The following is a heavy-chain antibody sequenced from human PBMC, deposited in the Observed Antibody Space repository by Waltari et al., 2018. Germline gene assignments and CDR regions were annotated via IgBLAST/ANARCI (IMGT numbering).Heavy chain of an antibody. CDR2: IYTSGST. D-gene: IGHD3-10*01. J-gene: IGHJ6*02. CDR3: AREETFYGYGPWKYNGMDV. CDR1: GGSISSGSYY. Sequence: QVQLQESGPGLVKPSQTLSLTCTVSGGSISSGSYYWSWIRQPAGKGLEWIGRIYTSGSTNYNSSLKSRVTISVDTSKNQFSLKLSSVTAADTAVYYCAREETFYGYGPWKYNGMDVWGQGTTVTVSS. V-gene: IGHV4-61*02.